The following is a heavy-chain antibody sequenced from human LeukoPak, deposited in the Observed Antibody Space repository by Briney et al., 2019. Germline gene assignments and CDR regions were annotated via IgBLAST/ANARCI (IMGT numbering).Heavy chain of an antibody. CDR2: IHYSGIT. CDR3: ARGRYDFWSGYYRRNWFDP. CDR1: GGSISTAY. D-gene: IGHD3-3*01. V-gene: IGHV4-59*12. J-gene: IGHJ5*02. Sequence: SETLSLTCSVSGGSISTAYWSWIRQPPGKGLEWIGNIHYSGITNYNSSLKSRVTISVDTSKNQFSLKLSSVTAADTAVYYCARGRYDFWSGYYRRNWFDPWGQGTLVTVSS.